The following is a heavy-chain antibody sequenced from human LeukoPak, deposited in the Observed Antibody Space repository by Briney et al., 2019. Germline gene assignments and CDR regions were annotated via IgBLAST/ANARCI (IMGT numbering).Heavy chain of an antibody. Sequence: VESLNISCQGLGYSFTCFLIGWVRQAPGKGLGWIGIGKSSYSDTPYTPSFQGQVTISADKSISTAYLQSSRLRASDTAMYFGARRGGAFDIWGQGTMVTVSS. CDR1: GYSFTCFL. J-gene: IGHJ3*02. V-gene: IGHV5-51*01. D-gene: IGHD3-16*01. CDR3: ARRGGAFDI. CDR2: GKSSYSDT.